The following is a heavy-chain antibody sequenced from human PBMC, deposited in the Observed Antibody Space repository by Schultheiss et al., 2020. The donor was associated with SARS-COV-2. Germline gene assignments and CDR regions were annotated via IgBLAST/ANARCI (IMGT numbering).Heavy chain of an antibody. V-gene: IGHV3-53*05. CDR3: ARDVPKRVQLWSLGPIAT. CDR2: INWNGGST. CDR1: GFTVSSNY. D-gene: IGHD5-18*01. J-gene: IGHJ5*02. Sequence: GGSLRLSCAASGFTVSSNYMSWVRQAPGKGLEWVSGINWNGGSTGYADSRKGRFTISRDNSKNTLYLQMNSLRAEDTAVYYCARDVPKRVQLWSLGPIATWGQGTLVTVSS.